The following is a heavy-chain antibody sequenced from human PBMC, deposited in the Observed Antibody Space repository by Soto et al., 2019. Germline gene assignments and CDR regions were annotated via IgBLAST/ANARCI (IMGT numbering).Heavy chain of an antibody. CDR2: IFHTGTT. Sequence: QVQLQESGPGLAKPSQTVSLTCTVSGASLSSGGHYWTWIRHVPGKDLEWIGYIFHTGTTFYTPSIKSRVLMSIVTSDNYFSLTLNSVTAADTAVYYCARGLGYDSNGHFLAAFDICGHGTMVSVSS. CDR1: GASLSSGGHY. CDR3: ARGLGYDSNGHFLAAFDI. J-gene: IGHJ3*02. D-gene: IGHD3-22*01. V-gene: IGHV4-31*03.